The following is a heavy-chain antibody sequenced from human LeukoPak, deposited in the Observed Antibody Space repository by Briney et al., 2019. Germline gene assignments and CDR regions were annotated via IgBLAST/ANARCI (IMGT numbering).Heavy chain of an antibody. Sequence: PGGSLRLSCEASGFTFRNYWMSWVRQAPGKGLEWVANIKIDGNEKYNEDSVRGQFTISRDNALNSLYLQMNSLRAEDTAMYYCARDHLNDYGDSYFDYWGQGILVTVSS. CDR2: IKIDGNEK. CDR3: ARDHLNDYGDSYFDY. V-gene: IGHV3-7*01. D-gene: IGHD4-17*01. J-gene: IGHJ4*02. CDR1: GFTFRNYW.